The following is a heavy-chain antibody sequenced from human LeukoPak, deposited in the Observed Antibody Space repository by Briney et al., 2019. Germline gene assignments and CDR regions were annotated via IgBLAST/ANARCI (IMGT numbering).Heavy chain of an antibody. V-gene: IGHV4-34*01. Sequence: SETLCLTCAVYGGSFSGYYWSWICQPPGKGLEWIGEINHSGSTNYNPSLKSRVTISVDTSTNQSSLKRSSVTAADTTVYYCASCPVYYDMLTGWKSNWFDPWGQGILVTVSS. CDR2: INHSGST. CDR1: GGSFSGYY. D-gene: IGHD3-9*01. CDR3: ASCPVYYDMLTGWKSNWFDP. J-gene: IGHJ5*02.